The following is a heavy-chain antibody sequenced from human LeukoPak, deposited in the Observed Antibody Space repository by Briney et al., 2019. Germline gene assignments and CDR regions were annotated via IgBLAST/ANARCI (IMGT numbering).Heavy chain of an antibody. D-gene: IGHD3-3*01. CDR3: ARVRRYYDFWSGYGWFDP. CDR2: IYYSGST. CDR1: GGSISSSSYY. V-gene: IGHV4-39*07. J-gene: IGHJ5*02. Sequence: PSETLSLTCTVSGGSISSSSYYWGWIRQPPGKGLEWIGSIYYSGSTYYNPSLKSRVTISVDTSKNQFSLKLSSVTAADTAVYYCARVRRYYDFWSGYGWFDPWGQGTLVTVSS.